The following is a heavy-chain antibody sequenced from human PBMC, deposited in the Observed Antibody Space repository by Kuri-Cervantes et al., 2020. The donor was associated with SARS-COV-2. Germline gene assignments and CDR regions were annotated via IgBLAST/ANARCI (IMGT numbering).Heavy chain of an antibody. Sequence: VTDTCKASGYTFTGYYMHWVRQAPGQGLEWMGWINPNSGGTNYAQKFQGRVTMTRDTSISTAYMELSMLRSDDTAVYYCATPRYCSGGSCYGLFAYWGQGSLVTVSS. CDR1: GYTFTGYY. V-gene: IGHV1-2*02. J-gene: IGHJ4*02. D-gene: IGHD2-15*01. CDR3: ATPRYCSGGSCYGLFAY. CDR2: INPNSGGT.